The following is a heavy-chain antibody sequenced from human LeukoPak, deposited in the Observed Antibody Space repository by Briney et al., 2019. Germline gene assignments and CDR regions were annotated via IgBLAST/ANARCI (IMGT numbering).Heavy chain of an antibody. CDR3: ARLSGQLLYNENWFDP. D-gene: IGHD2-2*02. V-gene: IGHV4-39*01. J-gene: IGHJ5*02. CDR1: GFTFSSYE. CDR2: IYYSGST. Sequence: GSLRLSCAASGFTFSSYEMNWVRQAPGKGLEWIGSIYYSGSTYYNPSLKSRVTISVDTSKNQFSLKLSSVTAADTAVYYCARLSGQLLYNENWFDPWGQGTLVTVSS.